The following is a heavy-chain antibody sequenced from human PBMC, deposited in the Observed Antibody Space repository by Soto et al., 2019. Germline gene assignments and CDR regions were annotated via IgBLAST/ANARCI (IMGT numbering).Heavy chain of an antibody. J-gene: IGHJ4*02. D-gene: IGHD6-19*01. CDR3: VSSAGWYKIDS. CDR1: GDSVISNWY. V-gene: IGHV4-4*02. CDR2: MFHSGST. Sequence: QLQLQESGPGLVKPSGTLSLTCAVSGDSVISNWYGGWVRQSPGKGLEWIADMFHSGSTNYSPSLDSRVTLSVDKSKNHFSLKMNSVTDADTAVYFCVSSAGWYKIDSWGQGILVTVSS.